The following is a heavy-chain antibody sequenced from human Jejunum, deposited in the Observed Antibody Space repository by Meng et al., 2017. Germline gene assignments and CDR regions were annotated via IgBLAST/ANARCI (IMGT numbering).Heavy chain of an antibody. CDR3: ARDWGDVRGGFDF. CDR2: TYYMSKYYN. D-gene: IGHD3-10*02. V-gene: IGHV6-1*01. CDR1: GGSVSSNSAA. Sequence: QLQPSGPGLVKPSQSLSLTCAIVGGSVSSNSAAWNWIRQSPSRGLEWLGRTYYMSKYYNDYALSVKSRITINPDTSKNQFSLQLNSVTPEDTAIYYCARDWGDVRGGFDFWGQGTLVTVSS. J-gene: IGHJ4*02.